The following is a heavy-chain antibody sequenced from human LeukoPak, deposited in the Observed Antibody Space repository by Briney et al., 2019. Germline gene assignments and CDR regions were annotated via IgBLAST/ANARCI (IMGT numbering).Heavy chain of an antibody. CDR2: INSGGSGT. CDR1: GFAFSSNW. V-gene: IGHV3-74*01. Sequence: GGSLRLSCAASGFAFSSNWMHWVRQTPGKGLVWVSRINSGGSGTSYAASVEGRFTISRDNAKNTLYLQMNSLRPEDTAVYYCAREGVNSPDDTFDVWGQGTMVTVSS. CDR3: AREGVNSPDDTFDV. D-gene: IGHD3-3*01. J-gene: IGHJ3*01.